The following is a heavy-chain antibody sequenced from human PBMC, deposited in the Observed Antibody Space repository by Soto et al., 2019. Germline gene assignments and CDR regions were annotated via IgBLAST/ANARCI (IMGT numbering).Heavy chain of an antibody. V-gene: IGHV3-53*02. D-gene: IGHD6-6*01. CDR1: GFTVSSNY. CDR3: ASLISARSYYYYGMDV. J-gene: IGHJ6*02. CDR2: IYSGGST. Sequence: EVQLVETGGGLIQPWGSLSLSWAASGFTVSSNYMSWVRQAPGKGLEWVSVIYSGGSTYYADSVKGRFTISRDNSKNTLYLQMNSLRAEDTAVYYCASLISARSYYYYGMDVWRQGTTVTVSS.